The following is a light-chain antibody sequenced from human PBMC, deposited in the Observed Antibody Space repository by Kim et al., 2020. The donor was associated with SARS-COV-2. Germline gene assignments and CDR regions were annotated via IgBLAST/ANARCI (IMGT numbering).Light chain of an antibody. CDR3: QAWDTNTLV. J-gene: IGLJ3*02. CDR2: HDD. Sequence: SYELTQPPSVSASPGQTASISCSGHNLGETFVSWHMQRPGQSPLLVMYHDDKRPSGISERFSGSNSGTTATLTVSGTQAMDEADYFCQAWDTNTLVFGGG. V-gene: IGLV3-1*01. CDR1: NLGETF.